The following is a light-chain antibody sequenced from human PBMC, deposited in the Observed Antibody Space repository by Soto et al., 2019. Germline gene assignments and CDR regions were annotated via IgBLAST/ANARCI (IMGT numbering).Light chain of an antibody. CDR1: QGINNY. CDR2: SAS. V-gene: IGKV1-27*01. Sequence: DIQMTQSPSSLSASVGDSVTITCRASQGINNYLAWYQQKPGKVPVLLIYSASTLKSGVPSRFSGRGAGTDFNITISSLQAEDFATYYCEKYDRAPRPFGQGTKVDIK. J-gene: IGKJ1*01. CDR3: EKYDRAPRP.